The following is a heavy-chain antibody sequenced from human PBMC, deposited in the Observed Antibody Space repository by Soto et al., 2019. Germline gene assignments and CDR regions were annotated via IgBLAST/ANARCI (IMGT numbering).Heavy chain of an antibody. D-gene: IGHD3-10*01. Sequence: GGSLRLSCVASGFTLSSYSMNWVRQAPGKGLEWVSYISSSSNTRYYADSVKGRFTISRDNAKSSLYLQMNSLRDGDTAVYYCAREGPGLLWNAFEIWGQGTMVTVSS. J-gene: IGHJ3*02. V-gene: IGHV3-48*02. CDR1: GFTLSSYS. CDR3: AREGPGLLWNAFEI. CDR2: ISSSSNTR.